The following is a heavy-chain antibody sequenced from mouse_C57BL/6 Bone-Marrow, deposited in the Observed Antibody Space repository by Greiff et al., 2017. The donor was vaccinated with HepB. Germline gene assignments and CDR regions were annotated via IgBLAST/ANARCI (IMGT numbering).Heavy chain of an antibody. CDR2: IYPGSGNT. D-gene: IGHD1-1*01. CDR1: GYTFTSYW. V-gene: IGHV1-55*01. CDR3: AEGYYGSTLDY. J-gene: IGHJ2*01. Sequence: VQLQQPGAELVKPGASVKMSCKASGYTFTSYWITWVKLRPGQGLEWIGDIYPGSGNTYYNEKFKGKATLTADKSSSTAYMELRSLTSEDSAVYFCAEGYYGSTLDYWGQGTTLTVSS.